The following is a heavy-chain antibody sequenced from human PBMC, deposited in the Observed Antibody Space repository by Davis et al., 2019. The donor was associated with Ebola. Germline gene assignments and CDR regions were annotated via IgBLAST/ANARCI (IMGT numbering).Heavy chain of an antibody. V-gene: IGHV4-34*01. D-gene: IGHD4-17*01. CDR3: ARDRAVTNYFYHGMDV. J-gene: IGHJ6*02. Sequence: SETLSLTCAVYGGSFSGYYWSWIRQPPGKGLEWIGEINHSGSTNYNPSLKSRVTISVDTSKNQFSLKLTSVTAADTAVYYCARDRAVTNYFYHGMDVWGQGTTVTVSS. CDR2: INHSGST. CDR1: GGSFSGYY.